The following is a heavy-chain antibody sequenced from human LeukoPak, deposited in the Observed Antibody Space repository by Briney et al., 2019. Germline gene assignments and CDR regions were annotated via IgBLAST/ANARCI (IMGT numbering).Heavy chain of an antibody. CDR3: ARASYPQAFDI. D-gene: IGHD3-10*01. J-gene: IGHJ3*02. CDR2: IHPNSGGT. V-gene: IGHV1-2*02. CDR1: GYTFTGYY. Sequence: ASVKVSCKASGYTFTGYYMHWVRQAPGQGLEWMGWIHPNSGGTNYAQKFQGRVTMTTDTSINTAYMELSRLRSDDTAVYYCARASYPQAFDIWGQGTMVTVSS.